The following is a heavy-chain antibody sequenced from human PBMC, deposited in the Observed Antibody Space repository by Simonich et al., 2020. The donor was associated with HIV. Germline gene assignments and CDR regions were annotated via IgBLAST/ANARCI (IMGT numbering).Heavy chain of an antibody. CDR2: ISISVGTT. D-gene: IGHD6-19*01. Sequence: EVQLLESGGGLVQPGGSLRLSCAASGFTFSNYAMSWVRQAPGRGLGWVSIISISVGTTNYADSVKGRFTISRDNSKNMLYLQMNSLRAEDTAVYYCAKGYSSGWPILNFDYWGQGSLVTVSS. CDR1: GFTFSNYA. CDR3: AKGYSSGWPILNFDY. J-gene: IGHJ4*02. V-gene: IGHV3-23*01.